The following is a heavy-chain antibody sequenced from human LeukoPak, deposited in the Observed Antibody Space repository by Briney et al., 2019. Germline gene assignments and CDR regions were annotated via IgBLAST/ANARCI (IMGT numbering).Heavy chain of an antibody. Sequence: SQTLSLTCAISGDSVSSNSAAWNWIRQSPSRGLEWLGRTYYSSKWYNDYAVSVKSRITINPDTSKNQFSLQLNSVTPEDTALYYCARQKWDRLTYYYYGMDVWGQGTTVTVSS. J-gene: IGHJ6*02. D-gene: IGHD1-26*01. CDR2: TYYSSKWYN. CDR3: ARQKWDRLTYYYYGMDV. CDR1: GDSVSSNSAA. V-gene: IGHV6-1*01.